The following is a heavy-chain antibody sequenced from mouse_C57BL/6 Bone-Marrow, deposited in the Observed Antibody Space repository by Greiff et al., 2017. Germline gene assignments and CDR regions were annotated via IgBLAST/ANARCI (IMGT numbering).Heavy chain of an antibody. J-gene: IGHJ1*03. V-gene: IGHV5-2*01. CDR3: ARHGYYYGSSYVDWYFDV. CDR1: EYEFPSHD. CDR2: INSDGGST. D-gene: IGHD1-1*01. Sequence: DVMLVESGGGLVQPGESLKLSCESNEYEFPSHDMSWVRKTPEKRLELVAAINSDGGSTYYPDTMERRFIISRDNTKKTLYLQMSSLRSEDTALYYCARHGYYYGSSYVDWYFDVWGTGTTVTVSS.